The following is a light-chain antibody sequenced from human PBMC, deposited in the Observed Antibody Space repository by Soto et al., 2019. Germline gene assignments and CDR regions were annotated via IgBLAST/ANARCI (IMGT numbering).Light chain of an antibody. CDR2: GAS. CDR3: QRYGNSPET. V-gene: IGKV3-20*01. J-gene: IGKJ1*01. CDR1: QSVTSSH. Sequence: EIVLTQTPRTLSXXPXXIXTXSCRASQSVTSSHLAWYQQKPGQAPRLLIYGASSRATGIPDRFSGSGSGTDFSLTISRLEPEDFAVYYCQRYGNSPETFGQGTKVDIK.